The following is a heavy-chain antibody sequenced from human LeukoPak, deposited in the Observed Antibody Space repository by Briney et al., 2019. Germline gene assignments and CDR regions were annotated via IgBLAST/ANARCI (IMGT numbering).Heavy chain of an antibody. J-gene: IGHJ4*02. Sequence: GGFLRLSCAASGFTLSSYAMSWVRQAPGKGLEWVSAISGSGGSTYYADSVKGRFTISRDNSKNTLYLQMNSLRAEDTAVYYCAKDPGCSSTSCSGNWGQGTLVTVSS. V-gene: IGHV3-23*01. CDR1: GFTLSSYA. CDR2: ISGSGGST. CDR3: AKDPGCSSTSCSGN. D-gene: IGHD2-2*01.